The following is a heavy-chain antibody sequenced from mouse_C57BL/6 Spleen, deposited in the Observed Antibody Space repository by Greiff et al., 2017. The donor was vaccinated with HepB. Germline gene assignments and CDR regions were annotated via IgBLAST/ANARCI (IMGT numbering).Heavy chain of an antibody. V-gene: IGHV5-4*01. J-gene: IGHJ4*01. Sequence: VMLVESGGGLVKPGGSLKLSCAASGFTFSSYAMSWVRQTPEKRLEWVATISDGGSYTYYPDNVKGRFTISRDNAKNNLYLQMSHLKSEDTAMYYCARDEDYDGGIYYYAMDDWGQGTSVTVSS. CDR1: GFTFSSYA. CDR2: ISDGGSYT. CDR3: ARDEDYDGGIYYYAMDD. D-gene: IGHD2-4*01.